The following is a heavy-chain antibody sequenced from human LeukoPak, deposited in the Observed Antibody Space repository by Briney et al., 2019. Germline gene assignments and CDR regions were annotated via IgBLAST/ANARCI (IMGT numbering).Heavy chain of an antibody. J-gene: IGHJ6*03. CDR2: TNPSGRI. Sequence: SETLSLTCAVYGGSFSGYYWTWIRQAPGKGLEWIGETNPSGRISYNSSLKSRLTISVDASKNQFSLNLRSLTAADTAVYYCARGRQEVSMIVVVMTAVSYYLDVWGKGTTVTVS. V-gene: IGHV4-34*01. D-gene: IGHD3-22*01. CDR3: ARGRQEVSMIVVVMTAVSYYLDV. CDR1: GGSFSGYY.